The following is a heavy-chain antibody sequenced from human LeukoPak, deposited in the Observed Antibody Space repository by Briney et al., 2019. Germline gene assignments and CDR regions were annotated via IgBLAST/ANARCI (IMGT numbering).Heavy chain of an antibody. CDR2: ISSSSSYI. CDR1: GFTFSSYS. J-gene: IGHJ4*02. V-gene: IGHV3-21*01. D-gene: IGHD4-23*01. CDR3: ARPLGTVVTPLDY. Sequence: GGSLRLSCAASGFTFSSYSMNWVRQAPGKGLEWVSSISSSSSYIYCADSVKGRFTISRDNAKNSLYLQMNSLRAEDTAVYYCARPLGTVVTPLDYWGQGTLVTVSS.